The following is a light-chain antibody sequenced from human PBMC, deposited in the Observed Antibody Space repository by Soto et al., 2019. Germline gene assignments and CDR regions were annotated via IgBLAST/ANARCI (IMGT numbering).Light chain of an antibody. CDR3: QHRSIWPVS. J-gene: IGKJ5*01. V-gene: IGKV3D-20*02. Sequence: EIVLAQSPGTLSLSPGERATLSCRASQTISSRYLTWYQQKPGQAPRLLIYGASSRATGIPARFSGSGSATDFTLTISSLEPEDFAVYYCQHRSIWPVSFGQGTRLEI. CDR2: GAS. CDR1: QTISSRY.